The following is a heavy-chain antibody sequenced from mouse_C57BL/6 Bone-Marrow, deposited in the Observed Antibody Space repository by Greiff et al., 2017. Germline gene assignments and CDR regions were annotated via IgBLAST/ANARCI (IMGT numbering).Heavy chain of an antibody. V-gene: IGHV1-64*01. J-gene: IGHJ2*01. Sequence: QVQLKQPGAELVKPGASVKLSCKASGYTFTSYWMHWVKQRPGQGLEWIGMIHPNSGSTNYNEKFKSKATLTVDKSSSTAYMQLSSLTSEDSAVYYCARGGYDGYSRYFDYWGQGTTLTVSS. D-gene: IGHD2-3*01. CDR2: IHPNSGST. CDR3: ARGGYDGYSRYFDY. CDR1: GYTFTSYW.